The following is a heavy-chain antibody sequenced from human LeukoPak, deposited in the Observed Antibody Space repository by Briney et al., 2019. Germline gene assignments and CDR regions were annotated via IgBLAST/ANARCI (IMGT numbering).Heavy chain of an antibody. CDR2: IYYSGST. V-gene: IGHV4-59*01. CDR3: ARFSLSSGWYY. CDR1: GGSISSYY. J-gene: IGHJ4*02. Sequence: SETLSLTCTVSGGSISSYYWSWIRQPPGKGLEWIGSIYYSGSTDYNPSLKSRVTISVDTSKNQFSLKLSSVTAADTAVYYCARFSLSSGWYYWGQGTLVTVSS. D-gene: IGHD6-19*01.